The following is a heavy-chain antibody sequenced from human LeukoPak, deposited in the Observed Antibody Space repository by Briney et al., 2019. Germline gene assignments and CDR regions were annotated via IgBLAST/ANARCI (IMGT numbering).Heavy chain of an antibody. CDR2: IIPIFGTA. J-gene: IGHJ4*02. V-gene: IGHV1-69*05. CDR1: GGTFSSYA. Sequence: SVKVSCKASGGTFSSYAISWVRQAPGQGLECMGGIIPIFGTASYAQKFQGRVTMTRDMSTSTVYMELSSLRSDDTAVYYCARAGRRLFGVLIPLSFDYWGQGTPVTVSS. D-gene: IGHD3-3*01. CDR3: ARAGRRLFGVLIPLSFDY.